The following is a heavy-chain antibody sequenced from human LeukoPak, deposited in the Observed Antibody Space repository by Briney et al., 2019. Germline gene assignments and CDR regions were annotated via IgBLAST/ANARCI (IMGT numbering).Heavy chain of an antibody. Sequence: GGSLRLSCAASGFTFSRYCMHWVRDAPGKGLVWVSRINSDGSSTRYADSVKGRFTISRDNAKNTLYLQMNSLRAEDTAVYYCAREGYSSSSLDYWGQGTLVTVSS. CDR2: INSDGSST. D-gene: IGHD6-6*01. V-gene: IGHV3-74*01. J-gene: IGHJ4*02. CDR3: AREGYSSSSLDY. CDR1: GFTFSRYC.